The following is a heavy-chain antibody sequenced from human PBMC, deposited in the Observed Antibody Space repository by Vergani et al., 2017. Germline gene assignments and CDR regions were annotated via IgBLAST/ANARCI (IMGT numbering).Heavy chain of an antibody. J-gene: IGHJ4*02. Sequence: EVQLLESGGGLVQPGGSLRLTCAASEFTFSNYAMNWVRQAPGKGLEWVSGISGSGVSAYYTDSVKGRFTISRDNSKNMLFLQMNNLRTEETDIYYCAKQYFVSGNYLFDYWGQGTLVTVSS. CDR3: AKQYFVSGNYLFDY. CDR1: EFTFSNYA. V-gene: IGHV3-23*01. D-gene: IGHD3-10*01. CDR2: ISGSGVSA.